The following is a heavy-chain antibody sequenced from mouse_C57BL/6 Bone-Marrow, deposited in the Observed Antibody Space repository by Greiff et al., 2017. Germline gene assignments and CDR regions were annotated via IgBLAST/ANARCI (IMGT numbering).Heavy chain of an antibody. Sequence: QVQLQQSGAELARPGASVKLSCKASGYTFTSYGISWVKQRTGQGLEWIVEIYPRSGNTYYNEKFKGKATLTADKSSSTAYMELRSLTSEDSAVYFCARSGDYDDFDYWGQGTTLTVSS. CDR3: ARSGDYDDFDY. CDR1: GYTFTSYG. CDR2: IYPRSGNT. V-gene: IGHV1-81*01. D-gene: IGHD2-4*01. J-gene: IGHJ2*01.